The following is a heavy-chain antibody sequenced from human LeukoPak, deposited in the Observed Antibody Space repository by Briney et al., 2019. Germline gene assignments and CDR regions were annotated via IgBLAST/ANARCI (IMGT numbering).Heavy chain of an antibody. V-gene: IGHV1-2*02. Sequence: GASVKVSCKASGYTFTGYYMHWVRQAPGQGLEWMGWINPNSGGTNYAQKFQGRVTMTRDTSISTAYMELSRLRSDDTAVYYCAGEPVLTPIRNDGFDVWGQGTMVTVSS. CDR3: AGEPVLTPIRNDGFDV. CDR2: INPNSGGT. D-gene: IGHD2-15*01. J-gene: IGHJ3*01. CDR1: GYTFTGYY.